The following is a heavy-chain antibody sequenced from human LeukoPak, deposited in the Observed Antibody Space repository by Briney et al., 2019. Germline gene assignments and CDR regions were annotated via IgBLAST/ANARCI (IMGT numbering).Heavy chain of an antibody. D-gene: IGHD4-11*01. CDR3: ANQDGYSNYRYFDY. Sequence: PSETLSLTCTVSGGSISSSSYYWGWIRQPPGKGLEWIGSIYYSGSTYYNPSLKSRVTISVDTSKNQFSLKLSSVTAADTAVYYCANQDGYSNYRYFDYWGQGTLVTVSS. V-gene: IGHV4-39*01. J-gene: IGHJ4*02. CDR1: GGSISSSSYY. CDR2: IYYSGST.